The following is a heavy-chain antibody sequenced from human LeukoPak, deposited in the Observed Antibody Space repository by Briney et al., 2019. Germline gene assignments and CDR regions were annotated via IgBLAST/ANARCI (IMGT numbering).Heavy chain of an antibody. J-gene: IGHJ4*02. Sequence: GGSLRLSCAASGFTFSSYSMNWVRQAPGKGLEWVSSISSSSSYIYYAGSVKGRFTISRDNAKNSLYLQMNSLRAEDTAVYYCARGPLGAATYYFDYWGQGTLVTVSS. CDR1: GFTFSSYS. V-gene: IGHV3-21*01. D-gene: IGHD3-10*01. CDR2: ISSSSSYI. CDR3: ARGPLGAATYYFDY.